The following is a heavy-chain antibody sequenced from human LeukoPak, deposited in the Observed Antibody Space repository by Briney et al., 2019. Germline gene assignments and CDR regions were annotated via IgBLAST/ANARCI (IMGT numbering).Heavy chain of an antibody. V-gene: IGHV3-7*01. CDR2: IKQDGSEK. J-gene: IGHJ4*02. D-gene: IGHD2-15*01. Sequence: GGSLRLSCAASGFTFSSYWMSWVRQAPGKGLEWVANIKQDGSEKYYVDSVKGRFTISRDNAKNSLYLQMNSLRAEDTAVYYCARDLPWVVVYFDYWGQGTLVTVSS. CDR3: ARDLPWVVVYFDY. CDR1: GFTFSSYW.